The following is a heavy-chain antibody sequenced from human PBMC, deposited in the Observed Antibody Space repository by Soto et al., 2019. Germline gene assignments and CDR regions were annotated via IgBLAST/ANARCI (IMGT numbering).Heavy chain of an antibody. V-gene: IGHV1-69*13. CDR3: ARDGAARPSSWFDP. CDR1: GGTFSSYA. Sequence: SVKVSCQGSGGTFSSYANSWVRQAPGQGREWMGGIIPIFGTANYAQKFQGRITSTADESTSTAYMELSSLRSEDAAVYYCARDGAARPSSWFDPWGQGTLVTVSS. CDR2: IIPIFGTA. J-gene: IGHJ5*02. D-gene: IGHD6-6*01.